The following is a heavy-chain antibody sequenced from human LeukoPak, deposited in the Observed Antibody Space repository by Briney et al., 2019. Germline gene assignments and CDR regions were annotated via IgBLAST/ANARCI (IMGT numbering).Heavy chain of an antibody. V-gene: IGHV4-59*01. Sequence: SETLSLTCTVSGGSISGYYWSWIRQPPEKGLEWIGYVHYSGSTNYNPSLKSRVIISVDTSKNQFSLKMSSVTAADTAVYYCATTPQRGGGYSGYDSRYYFDYWGQGTLVTVSS. D-gene: IGHD5-12*01. CDR1: GGSISGYY. CDR3: ATTPQRGGGYSGYDSRYYFDY. J-gene: IGHJ4*02. CDR2: VHYSGST.